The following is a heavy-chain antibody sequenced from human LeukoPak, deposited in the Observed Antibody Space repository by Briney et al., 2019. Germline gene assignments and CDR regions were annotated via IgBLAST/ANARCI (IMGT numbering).Heavy chain of an antibody. CDR2: IYYSVST. V-gene: IGHV4-59*08. J-gene: IGHJ4*02. Sequence: PSETLSLTCTVSGGSISTYYWSWIRQPPGKGLDFIGYIYYSVSTNYNPSLKSRVIISLDTSRNQFSLNLSSVTAADTALYYCARLSKKGYGDDGSEYFFDYWGQGTLVTVSS. CDR1: GGSISTYY. D-gene: IGHD4-17*01. CDR3: ARLSKKGYGDDGSEYFFDY.